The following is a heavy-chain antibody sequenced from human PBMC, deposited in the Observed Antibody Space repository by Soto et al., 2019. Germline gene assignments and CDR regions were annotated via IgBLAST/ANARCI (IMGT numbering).Heavy chain of an antibody. CDR1: GGSISSGGYY. J-gene: IGHJ5*02. CDR2: IYYSGST. CDR3: ATLPPRIVVMTTEIPS. V-gene: IGHV4-31*03. Sequence: SETLSLTCTVSGGSISSGGYYWSWIRQHPGKGLEWIGYIYYSGSTYYNPSLKSRVTISVDTSNNQFSLELSSVTAADTAVYYCATLPPRIVVMTTEIPSWGQGTLVTVSS. D-gene: IGHD2-21*02.